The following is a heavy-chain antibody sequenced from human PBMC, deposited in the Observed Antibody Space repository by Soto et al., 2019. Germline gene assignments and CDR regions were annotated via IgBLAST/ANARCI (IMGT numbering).Heavy chain of an antibody. J-gene: IGHJ4*02. CDR1: GGSFSGYY. CDR3: ARGKGRVCDY. Sequence: QVHLQQWGAGLLKPSETLSLTCAVYGGSFSGYYWSWIRQPPGKGLEWIGEINHSGSTNYNPSLKSRVTISVDTSKNQFSLKLSSVTAADTAVYYCARGKGRVCDYWGQGTLVTVSS. D-gene: IGHD3-10*01. V-gene: IGHV4-34*01. CDR2: INHSGST.